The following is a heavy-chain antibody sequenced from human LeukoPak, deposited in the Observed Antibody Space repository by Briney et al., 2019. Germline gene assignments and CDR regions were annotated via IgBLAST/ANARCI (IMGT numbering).Heavy chain of an antibody. V-gene: IGHV1-2*02. J-gene: IGHJ4*02. Sequence: ASVKVSCKASGYTLTGNYMHWVRQAPGQGPEWMGWINPNSSGTLYAQKFQGRVTMTRDTSITTAYMELRRLRSDDTAVYYCSRQGTGDELDYWGQGTLVTVSS. CDR1: GYTLTGNY. CDR3: SRQGTGDELDY. CDR2: INPNSSGT. D-gene: IGHD7-27*01.